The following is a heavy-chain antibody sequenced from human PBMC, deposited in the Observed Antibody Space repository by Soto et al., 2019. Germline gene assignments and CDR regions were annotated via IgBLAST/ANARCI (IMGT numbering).Heavy chain of an antibody. CDR3: AKDGSSSTRNYFDY. CDR1: GFTFNNYA. V-gene: IGHV3-23*01. Sequence: GGSLRLSCAASGFTFNNYAMSWVRQAPGKGLEWVSAISGSGGSTYYADSVKGRFTISRDNSKNTLYLQMNSLRAEDTAVYYCAKDGSSSTRNYFDYWGQGTLVTVSS. J-gene: IGHJ4*02. CDR2: ISGSGGST. D-gene: IGHD6-6*01.